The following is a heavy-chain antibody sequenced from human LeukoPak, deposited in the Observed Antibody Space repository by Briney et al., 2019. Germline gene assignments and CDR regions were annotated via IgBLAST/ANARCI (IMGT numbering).Heavy chain of an antibody. V-gene: IGHV1-69*13. Sequence: SVKVSCKASGGTFSSYAISWVRQAPGQGLEWMGGIIPIFGTANYAQKFQGRVTITADESTSTAYMELSSLRAEDTAVYYCATHLAAAGTGPDAFDIWGQGTMVTVSS. CDR2: IIPIFGTA. J-gene: IGHJ3*02. D-gene: IGHD6-13*01. CDR3: ATHLAAAGTGPDAFDI. CDR1: GGTFSSYA.